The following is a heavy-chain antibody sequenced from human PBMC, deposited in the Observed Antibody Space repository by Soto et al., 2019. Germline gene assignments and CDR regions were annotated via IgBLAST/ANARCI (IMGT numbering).Heavy chain of an antibody. D-gene: IGHD3-22*01. J-gene: IGHJ4*02. CDR1: GGSLSSGDYY. V-gene: IGHV4-30-4*01. Sequence: TSETLSLTCTVSGGSLSSGDYYWSWIRQPPGKGLEWIGYIYYSGSTYYNPSLKSRVTISVDTSKNQFSLKLSSVTAADTAVYYCAREHSSGYYYDYWGQGTLVTAPQ. CDR3: AREHSSGYYYDY. CDR2: IYYSGST.